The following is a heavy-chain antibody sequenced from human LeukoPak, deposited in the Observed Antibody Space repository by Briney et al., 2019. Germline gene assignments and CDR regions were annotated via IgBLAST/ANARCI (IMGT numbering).Heavy chain of an antibody. CDR3: TRDPAFYGSGD. CDR2: IYSSGST. CDR1: GGSISSYY. D-gene: IGHD3-10*01. J-gene: IGHJ4*02. Sequence: SETLSLTCTVSGGSISSYYGSWIRQPAGKGLEWIGRIYSSGSTNYNPSLKSRVTLSVDTSKNQFSLELRSVTAADTAVYYCTRDPAFYGSGDWGQGTLVTVSS. V-gene: IGHV4-4*07.